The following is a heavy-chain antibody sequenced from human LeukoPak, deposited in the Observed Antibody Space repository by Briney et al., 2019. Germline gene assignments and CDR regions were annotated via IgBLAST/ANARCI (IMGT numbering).Heavy chain of an antibody. CDR1: GFTFDDYG. V-gene: IGHV3-20*04. D-gene: IGHD6-6*01. J-gene: IGHJ6*03. Sequence: PGGSLRLSCAASGFTFDDYGMSWVRHAPGKGLEWVSGINWNGGSTGYADSVKGRFTISRDNAKNSLYLQMNSLGAEDTTLYYCARDSSSSYYYYYYYMDVWGKGTTVTVSS. CDR2: INWNGGST. CDR3: ARDSSSSYYYYYYYMDV.